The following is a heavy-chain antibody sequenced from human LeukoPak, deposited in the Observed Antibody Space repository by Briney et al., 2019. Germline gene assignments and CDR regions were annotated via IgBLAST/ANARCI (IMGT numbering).Heavy chain of an antibody. D-gene: IGHD3-22*01. CDR1: GGSFSGYY. CDR2: INHSGST. CDR3: ARRRSYDSSRRLDY. Sequence: SETLSLTCAVYGGSFSGYYWSWIRQPPGKGLEWIGEINHSGSTNYNPSLKSRVTISVDTSKNQFSLKLSSVTAADTAVYYCARRRSYDSSRRLDYWGQGTLVTVSS. J-gene: IGHJ4*02. V-gene: IGHV4-34*01.